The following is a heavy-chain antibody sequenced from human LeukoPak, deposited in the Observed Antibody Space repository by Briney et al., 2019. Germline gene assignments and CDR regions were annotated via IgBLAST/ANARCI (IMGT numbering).Heavy chain of an antibody. CDR2: ISAYNGNT. V-gene: IGHV1-18*01. D-gene: IGHD2-21*02. J-gene: IGHJ4*02. Sequence: ASVKVSCKASGYTFTSYGISWVRQAPGQGLVWMGWISAYNGNTNYAQKLQGGVTMTTDTSTSTAYMELRSLRSDDTAVYYCARDTYCGGDCNRPARSDYWGQGTLVTVSS. CDR3: ARDTYCGGDCNRPARSDY. CDR1: GYTFTSYG.